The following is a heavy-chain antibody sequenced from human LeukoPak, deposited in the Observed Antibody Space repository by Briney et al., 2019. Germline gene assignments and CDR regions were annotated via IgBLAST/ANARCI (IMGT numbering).Heavy chain of an antibody. Sequence: SETLSLTCAVYGGSFSGYYWSWIRQPPGKGLEWIGEINHSGSTNYNPSLKSRVTISVDTSKNQFSLKLSSVTAADTAVYYCARGNEARLYNYGMDVWGQGTTVTVSS. V-gene: IGHV4-34*01. CDR1: GGSFSGYY. J-gene: IGHJ6*02. CDR2: INHSGST. D-gene: IGHD1-1*01. CDR3: ARGNEARLYNYGMDV.